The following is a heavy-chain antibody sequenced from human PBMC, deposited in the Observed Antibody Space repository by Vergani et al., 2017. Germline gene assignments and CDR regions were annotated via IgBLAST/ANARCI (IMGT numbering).Heavy chain of an antibody. D-gene: IGHD6-19*01. CDR3: AKDPYSSGWGPSFDY. V-gene: IGHV3-23*01. CDR2: ISGSGGST. CDR1: GFTFSSYA. J-gene: IGHJ4*02. Sequence: EVQLLESGGGLVQPGGSLRLSCAASGFTFSSYAMSWVRQAPGKGLEWVSAISGSGGSTYYADSVKGRFTISRDNSKNTLYLHMNSLRAEDTAVYYCAKDPYSSGWGPSFDYWGQGTLVTVSS.